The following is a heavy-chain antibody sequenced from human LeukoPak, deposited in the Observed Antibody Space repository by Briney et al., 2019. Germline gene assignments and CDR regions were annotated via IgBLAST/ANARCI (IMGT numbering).Heavy chain of an antibody. CDR3: ARVTGYPYYFDY. CDR1: GFAFGDYD. D-gene: IGHD3-9*01. V-gene: IGHV3-33*01. CDR2: IWYDGSNK. Sequence: GGSLRLSCVASGFAFGDYDMHWVRQAPGKGLEWVAVIWYDGSNKYYADSVKGRFTISRDNSKNTLYLQMNSLRAEDTAVYYCARVTGYPYYFDYWGQGTLVTVSS. J-gene: IGHJ4*02.